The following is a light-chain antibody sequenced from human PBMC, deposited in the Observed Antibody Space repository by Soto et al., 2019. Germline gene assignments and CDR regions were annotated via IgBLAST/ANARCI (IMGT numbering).Light chain of an antibody. J-gene: IGKJ5*01. Sequence: DIQMTQSPSSLSVSVGDRVTITCQASRYIGNYLNWYQQKPGKAPKLLINDASSLEMGVPSRFSGSGSGTDFSVTISSLQPEDIATYYCQQYHSLPITFGQGTRLVI. CDR3: QQYHSLPIT. CDR2: DAS. CDR1: RYIGNY. V-gene: IGKV1-33*01.